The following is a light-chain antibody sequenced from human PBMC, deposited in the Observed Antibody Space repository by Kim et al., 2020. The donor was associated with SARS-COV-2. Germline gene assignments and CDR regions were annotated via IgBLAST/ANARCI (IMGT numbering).Light chain of an antibody. J-gene: IGKJ1*01. Sequence: DIQMTQSPSTLSASVGDRVTITCRASRSVSDDLAWYQQKSGKAPKVLIYKASNLEPGVPSRFSGSGAGSEFTLTISSLQPADFATYYCQQHHDYPWTFGQGTKVDIK. CDR2: KAS. CDR1: RSVSDD. CDR3: QQHHDYPWT. V-gene: IGKV1-5*03.